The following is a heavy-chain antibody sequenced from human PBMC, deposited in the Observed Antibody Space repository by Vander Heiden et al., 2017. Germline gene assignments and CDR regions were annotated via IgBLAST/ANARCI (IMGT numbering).Heavy chain of an antibody. CDR3: ARTKPVSWFDP. D-gene: IGHD1-20*01. CDR1: GGSISSSSYY. Sequence: QLQLQESGPGLVTPSGTLYLTCTVSGGSISSSSYYLGWIRKPPGKGREWSGSIDYSGSSHYNPSLKSRVTISVDTSKNQFSLKLSAVTAAETAVYYYARTKPVSWFDPWGQGTLVTVSS. V-gene: IGHV4-39*01. CDR2: IDYSGSS. J-gene: IGHJ5*02.